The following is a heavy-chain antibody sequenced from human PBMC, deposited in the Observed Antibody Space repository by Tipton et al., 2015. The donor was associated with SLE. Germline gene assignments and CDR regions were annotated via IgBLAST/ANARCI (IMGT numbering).Heavy chain of an antibody. J-gene: IGHJ4*02. CDR1: GFTFSKAW. D-gene: IGHD3-10*01. Sequence: QLVQSGGGLVKPGGSLRLSCAASGFTFSKAWMSWVRQAPGKGLEWVGRIKSETDGGTTDYGAPVKGRFTISRDDSKNTLYRQMNSLKTDDTAVYFCTTPDYFGSGSYAYWGQGTLVTVS. CDR2: IKSETDGGTT. CDR3: TTPDYFGSGSYAY. V-gene: IGHV3-15*01.